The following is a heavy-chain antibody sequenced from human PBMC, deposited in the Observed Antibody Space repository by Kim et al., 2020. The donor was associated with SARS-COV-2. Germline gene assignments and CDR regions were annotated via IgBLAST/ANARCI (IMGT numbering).Heavy chain of an antibody. D-gene: IGHD3-10*01. CDR1: GYTFTSYG. V-gene: IGHV1-18*01. CDR3: ALSRGVLLWFGELSPRAATGMDV. J-gene: IGHJ6*02. CDR2: ISAYNGNT. Sequence: ASVKVSCKASGYTFTSYGISWVRQAPGQGLEWMGWISAYNGNTNYAQKLQGRVTMTTDTSTSTAYMELRSLRSDDTAVYYCALSRGVLLWFGELSPRAATGMDVWGQGTTVTVSS.